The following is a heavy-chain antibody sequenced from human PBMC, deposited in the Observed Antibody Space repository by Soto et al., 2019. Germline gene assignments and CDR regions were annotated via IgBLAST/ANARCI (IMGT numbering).Heavy chain of an antibody. D-gene: IGHD5-18*01. CDR1: GGSISSSSYY. V-gene: IGHV4-39*01. Sequence: QLQLQESGPGLVKPSETLSLTCTVSGGSISSSSYYWGWIRQPPGKGLEWIGSIYYSGSTYYNPSLKSRVTISVDTSKNQFSLKLSSVTAADTAVYYCARHDLPGYSYGYEDYWGQGTLVTVSS. J-gene: IGHJ4*02. CDR3: ARHDLPGYSYGYEDY. CDR2: IYYSGST.